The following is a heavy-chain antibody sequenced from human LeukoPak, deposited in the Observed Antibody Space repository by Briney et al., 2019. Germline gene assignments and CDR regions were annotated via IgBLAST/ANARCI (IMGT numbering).Heavy chain of an antibody. V-gene: IGHV4-59*08. CDR1: GGSISSYY. CDR2: IYYSGST. D-gene: IGHD2-2*01. CDR3: ARGALYQLLAGGYMDV. Sequence: SETLSLTCTVSGGSISSYYWSWIRQPPGKGLEWIGYIYYSGSTNYNPSLKSRVTISVDTSKNQFSLKLSSVTAADTAVYYCARGALYQLLAGGYMDVWGKGTTVTVSS. J-gene: IGHJ6*03.